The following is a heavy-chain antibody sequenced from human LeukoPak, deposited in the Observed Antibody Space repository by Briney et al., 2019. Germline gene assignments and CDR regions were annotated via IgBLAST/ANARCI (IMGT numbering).Heavy chain of an antibody. J-gene: IGHJ5*02. V-gene: IGHV1-69*04. D-gene: IGHD3-9*01. CDR3: ARDELRYFDWLIFWFDP. CDR1: GGTFSSYA. Sequence: SVKVSCKASGGTFSSYAISWVRQAPGQGLEWTGRIIPILGIANYAQKFQGRVTITADKSTSTAYMELSSLRSEDTAVYYCARDELRYFDWLIFWFDPWGQGTLVTVSS. CDR2: IIPILGIA.